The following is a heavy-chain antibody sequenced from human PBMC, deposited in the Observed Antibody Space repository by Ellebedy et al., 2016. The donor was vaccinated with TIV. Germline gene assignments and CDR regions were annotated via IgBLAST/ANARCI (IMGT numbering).Heavy chain of an antibody. CDR1: GGSISSSSYY. D-gene: IGHD2-2*01. Sequence: SETLSLTXTVSGGSISSSSYYWGWIRQPPGKGLEWIGEINHSGSTNYNPSLKSRVTISVDTSKNQFSLKLSSVTAADTAVYYCASLYCSSTSCYPSGGDYWGQGTLVTVSS. V-gene: IGHV4-39*07. CDR3: ASLYCSSTSCYPSGGDY. CDR2: INHSGST. J-gene: IGHJ4*02.